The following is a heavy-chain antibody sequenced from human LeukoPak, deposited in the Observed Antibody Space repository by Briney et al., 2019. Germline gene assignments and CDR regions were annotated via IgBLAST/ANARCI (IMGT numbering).Heavy chain of an antibody. CDR1: GYSISSGYY. D-gene: IGHD2-8*01. CDR3: ARDGRYCTNGVCYRSFDY. V-gene: IGHV4-38-2*02. J-gene: IGHJ4*02. Sequence: SETLSLTXAVSGYSISSGYYWGWIRQPPGKGLEWIGSIYHSGSTYYNPSLTSRVTISVDTSKNQFSLKLSSVTAADTAVSYCARDGRYCTNGVCYRSFDYWGQGTLVTVSS. CDR2: IYHSGST.